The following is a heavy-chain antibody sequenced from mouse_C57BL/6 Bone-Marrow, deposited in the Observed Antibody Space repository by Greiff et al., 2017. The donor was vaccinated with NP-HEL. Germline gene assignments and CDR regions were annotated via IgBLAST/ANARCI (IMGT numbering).Heavy chain of an antibody. CDR1: GYTFTNYW. D-gene: IGHD2-4*01. CDR3: ARGNYDYESDD. CDR2: IYPGGGYT. Sequence: QVQLQQSGAELVRPGTSVKMSCKASGYTFTNYWIGWAKQRPGHGLEWIGDIYPGGGYTNYNEKFKGKATLTADKSSSTAYMQFSSLTSEDSAIYYGARGNYDYESDDWGQGTTLTVSS. J-gene: IGHJ2*01. V-gene: IGHV1-63*01.